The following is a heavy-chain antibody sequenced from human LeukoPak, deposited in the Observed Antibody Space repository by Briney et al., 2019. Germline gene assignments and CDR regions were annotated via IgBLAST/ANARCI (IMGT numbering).Heavy chain of an antibody. CDR2: ISYGGSNT. CDR1: GFTFSSYE. V-gene: IGHV3-30*18. J-gene: IGHJ4*02. CDR3: AKEGRRIAVAGSYFDD. D-gene: IGHD6-19*01. Sequence: GGSLRLSCAASGFTFSSYEMNWVRQAPGKGLEWVAVISYGGSNTYYADSVKGRFTISRDNSKNTLYLQMNSLRPEDTGVYYCAKEGRRIAVAGSYFDDWGQGTLVIVSS.